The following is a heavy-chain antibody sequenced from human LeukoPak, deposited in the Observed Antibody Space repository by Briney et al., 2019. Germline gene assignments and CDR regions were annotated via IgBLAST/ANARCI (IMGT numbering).Heavy chain of an antibody. V-gene: IGHV1-2*02. D-gene: IGHD3-3*01. CDR3: ATSFGNGRYSNFDY. Sequence: ASVKVSCKASGYTFTGYYMHSVRQAPGQRLEWMGWINPNSGGTNYAQKFQGRVTMTRDTSISTAYMELSRLRSDDTAVYYCATSFGNGRYSNFDYWGQGTLVTVSS. CDR1: GYTFTGYY. CDR2: INPNSGGT. J-gene: IGHJ4*02.